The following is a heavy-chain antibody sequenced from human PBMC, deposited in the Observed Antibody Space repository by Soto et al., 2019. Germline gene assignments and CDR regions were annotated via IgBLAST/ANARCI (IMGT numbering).Heavy chain of an antibody. CDR1: GFPFIPAW. J-gene: IGHJ6*02. Sequence: GGSLRLSCAASGFPFIPAWMTWVRQAPGKGLEWVGRIKSKGGGGTADYAAPVRDRFSISRDDSKNMLYLQMSTLKTEDTAVYYCERNYDSSGLDVWGQGTKVTVSS. CDR3: ERNYDSSGLDV. D-gene: IGHD3-22*01. CDR2: IKSKGGGGTA. V-gene: IGHV3-15*01.